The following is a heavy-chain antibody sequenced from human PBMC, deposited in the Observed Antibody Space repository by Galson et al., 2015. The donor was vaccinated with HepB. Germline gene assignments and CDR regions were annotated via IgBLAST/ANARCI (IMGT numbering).Heavy chain of an antibody. Sequence: SLRLSCAASGFTFSSYWMHWVRQAPGKGLVWVSRINSDGSSTSYADSVKGRFTISRDNAKNTLYLQMNSLRAEDTAVYYCASSIGSGYYDDYWGQGTLVTVSS. CDR2: INSDGSST. J-gene: IGHJ4*02. CDR1: GFTFSSYW. D-gene: IGHD3-22*01. CDR3: ASSIGSGYYDDY. V-gene: IGHV3-74*01.